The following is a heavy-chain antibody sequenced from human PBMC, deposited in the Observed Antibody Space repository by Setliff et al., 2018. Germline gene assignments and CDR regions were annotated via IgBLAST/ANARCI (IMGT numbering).Heavy chain of an antibody. CDR1: GLTFSNNY. J-gene: IGHJ4*02. D-gene: IGHD6-19*01. CDR2: TNQDGSVK. Sequence: GGSLRLSCAASGLTFSNNYMSWVRQAPGKGLEWVANTNQDGSVKYYVDSVKGRFTISRDNAKNSVYLQMNSLRAEDTAVYYCVRDGQWLVPHYWGQGTLVTVSS. CDR3: VRDGQWLVPHY. V-gene: IGHV3-7*03.